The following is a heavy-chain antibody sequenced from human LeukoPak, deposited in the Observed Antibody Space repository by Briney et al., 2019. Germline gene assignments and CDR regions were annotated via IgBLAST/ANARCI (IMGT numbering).Heavy chain of an antibody. CDR3: AGGVSGSSWLNWFDP. CDR2: ISSSGSTI. D-gene: IGHD6-13*01. V-gene: IGHV3-11*01. Sequence: PGGSLRLSCAASGFTFSDYYMSWIRQAPGKGLEWVSYISSSGSTIYYADSVKGRFTISRDNAKNSLYLQMNSLRAEDTAVYYCAGGVSGSSWLNWFDPWGQGTLVTVSS. J-gene: IGHJ5*02. CDR1: GFTFSDYY.